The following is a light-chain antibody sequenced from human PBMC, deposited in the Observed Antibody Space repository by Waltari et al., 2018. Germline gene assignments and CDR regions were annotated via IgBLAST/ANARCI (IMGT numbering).Light chain of an antibody. V-gene: IGLV3-10*01. Sequence: SYELTQTPSVSVSPGQTARITCSGHELPRKYAYWFQQKSGQAPRLVIYEDTKRPSGIPYRFSGSSSGTVATLTIAGAQVDDEADYYCYSSDSTGLRVFGGGTSVVVL. CDR2: EDT. CDR3: YSSDSTGLRV. J-gene: IGLJ1*01. CDR1: ELPRKY.